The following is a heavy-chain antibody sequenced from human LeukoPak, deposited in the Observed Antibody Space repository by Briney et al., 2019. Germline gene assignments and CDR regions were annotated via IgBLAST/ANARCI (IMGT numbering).Heavy chain of an antibody. CDR2: TNPDGSIE. CDR1: GYIFGGYW. J-gene: IGHJ4*02. V-gene: IGHV3-7*01. D-gene: IGHD3-3*01. Sequence: GGSLRLSCAASGYIFGGYWMSWVRQAPGRGLEWVANTNPDGSIEYYVDSVNGRFTISRDNAKNSLYLQMNSLRAEDTAVYYCVSGFLQWLYWGQGTLVTVSS. CDR3: VSGFLQWLY.